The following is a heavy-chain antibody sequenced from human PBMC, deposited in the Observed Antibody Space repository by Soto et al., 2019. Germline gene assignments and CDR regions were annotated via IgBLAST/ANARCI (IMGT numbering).Heavy chain of an antibody. J-gene: IGHJ4*02. CDR2: ISGSGDST. CDR1: GFTFSSYA. Sequence: EVQLLESGGGLVQPGGSLRLSCAASGFTFSSYAMSWVRQAPGKRLEWVSGISGSGDSTYYADSVKGRITISTDNSENTLNLQMNSLRAENTAVYDFAKDGESMVRGRMHYFDHWGQGALVAASS. CDR3: AKDGESMVRGRMHYFDH. D-gene: IGHD3-10*01. V-gene: IGHV3-23*01.